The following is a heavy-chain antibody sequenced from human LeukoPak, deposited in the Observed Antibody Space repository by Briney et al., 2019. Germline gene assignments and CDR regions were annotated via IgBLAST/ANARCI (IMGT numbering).Heavy chain of an antibody. CDR1: GFTFSSYG. D-gene: IGHD2-15*01. CDR2: IRYDGSNK. CDR3: AKDTYAYCSGGSCYPNY. J-gene: IGHJ4*02. Sequence: GGSLRLSCAASGFTFSSYGMHWVRQAPGKGLEWVPFIRYDGSNKYYADSVKGRFTISRDNSKNTLYLQMNSLRAEDTAVYYCAKDTYAYCSGGSCYPNYWGQGTLVTVSS. V-gene: IGHV3-30*02.